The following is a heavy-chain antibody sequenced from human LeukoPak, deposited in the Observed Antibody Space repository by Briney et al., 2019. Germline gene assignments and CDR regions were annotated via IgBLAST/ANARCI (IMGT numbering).Heavy chain of an antibody. Sequence: PSETLSLTCTVSGASISSYYWTWIRQTPGKGLEWIGYVYYSVSTNYNPSLKSRVSISQDTSKNQVSLTLNSVTAADTAVYYCARQESGPYHYMDVWGRGTAVTVSS. J-gene: IGHJ6*03. CDR2: VYYSVST. V-gene: IGHV4-59*08. CDR1: GASISSYY. D-gene: IGHD3-3*01. CDR3: ARQESGPYHYMDV.